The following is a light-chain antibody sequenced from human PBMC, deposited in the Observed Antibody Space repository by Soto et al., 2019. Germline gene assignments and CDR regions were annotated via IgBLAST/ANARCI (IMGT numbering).Light chain of an antibody. CDR3: QQYNNRIT. J-gene: IGKJ1*01. CDR1: QSVSSN. CDR2: GAS. Sequence: ERVMTQYPATLSVSPGERATRSSRASQSVSSNLAWYQQKPGQAPRLLIYGASTRATGIPARFSGSGSGTEFTLTISSLQSEDFAVYYCQQYNNRITFGQGTKVDI. V-gene: IGKV3-15*01.